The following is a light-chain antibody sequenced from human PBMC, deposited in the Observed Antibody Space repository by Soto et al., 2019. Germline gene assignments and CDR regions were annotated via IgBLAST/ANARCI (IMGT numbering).Light chain of an antibody. J-gene: IGLJ2*01. CDR1: SSDVGGYNY. V-gene: IGLV2-14*03. Sequence: QPVLTQPASVSGSPGQSITISCTGTSSDVGGYNYVCWYQHHPGKVPKLIIHDVSNRPSGVSHRFSGSKSGNTASLSISGLQAEDEADYYCSSYTSSSTVVFGGGTKVTVL. CDR3: SSYTSSSTVV. CDR2: DVS.